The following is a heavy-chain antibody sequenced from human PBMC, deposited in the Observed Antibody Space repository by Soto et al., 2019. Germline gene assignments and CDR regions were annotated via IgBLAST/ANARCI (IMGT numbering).Heavy chain of an antibody. CDR1: GFTFSSYG. V-gene: IGHV3-30*18. CDR2: ISYDGSNK. J-gene: IGHJ4*02. Sequence: GGSLRLSCAASGFTFSSYGMHWVRQAPGKGLEWVAVISYDGSNKYYADSVKGRFTISRDNSKNTLYLQMNSLRAEDTAVYYCAKDSITSRVLRYWGQGTLVTVSS. CDR3: AKDSITSRVLRY. D-gene: IGHD2-2*01.